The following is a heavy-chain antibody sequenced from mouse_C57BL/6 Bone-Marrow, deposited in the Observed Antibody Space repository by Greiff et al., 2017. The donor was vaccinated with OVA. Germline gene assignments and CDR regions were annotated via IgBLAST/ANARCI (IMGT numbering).Heavy chain of an antibody. CDR1: GYTFTDYY. CDR3: ASYYYGSSSNWDVL. D-gene: IGHD1-1*01. V-gene: IGHV1-75*01. CDR2: IFPGSGST. J-gene: IGHJ2*01. Sequence: VQLQQSGPELVKPGASVKISCKASGYTFTDYYINWVKQRPGQGLEWIGWIFPGSGSTYYNEKFKGKATLTVDKSSSTAYMLLSSLTSEDSAVYFCASYYYGSSSNWDVLWGQGTTLTVSS.